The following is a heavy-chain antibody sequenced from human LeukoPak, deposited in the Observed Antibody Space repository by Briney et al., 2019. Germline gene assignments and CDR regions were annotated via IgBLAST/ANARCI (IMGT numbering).Heavy chain of an antibody. CDR1: GFTFSSYE. J-gene: IGHJ3*02. V-gene: IGHV3-48*03. CDR3: ARARLTDYVWGRRTFDI. D-gene: IGHD3-16*01. CDR2: ISSSGSTI. Sequence: LSGGSLRLSCAVSGFTFSSYEMNWVRQAPGKGLEWVSYISSSGSTIYYADSVKGRFTISRDNAKKSLYLQMNSLRAEDTAVYYCARARLTDYVWGRRTFDIWGQGTMVTISS.